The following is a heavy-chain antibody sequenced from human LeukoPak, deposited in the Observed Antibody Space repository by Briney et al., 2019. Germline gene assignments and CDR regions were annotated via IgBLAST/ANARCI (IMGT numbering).Heavy chain of an antibody. CDR3: AKDMGVDGSGTYKPQTFDY. Sequence: GRSLRLSCAASGFTFDDYAMHWVRQAPGKGLEWVSTISWNSGSIDYADSVKGRFTISRDNAKNSLYLQMNSLSAEDTAFYYCAKDMGVDGSGTYKPQTFDYWGQGTLVTVSS. J-gene: IGHJ4*02. D-gene: IGHD3-10*01. CDR2: ISWNSGSI. V-gene: IGHV3-9*01. CDR1: GFTFDDYA.